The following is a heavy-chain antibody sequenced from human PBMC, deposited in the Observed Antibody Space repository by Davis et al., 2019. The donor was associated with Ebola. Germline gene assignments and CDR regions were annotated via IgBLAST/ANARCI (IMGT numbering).Heavy chain of an antibody. CDR2: INSDGSST. CDR1: GFTFSSYW. J-gene: IGHJ3*02. V-gene: IGHV3-74*01. CDR3: AKGYGGNSDAFDI. D-gene: IGHD4-23*01. Sequence: GESLKISCAASGFTFSSYWMHWVRQAPGKGLVWVSRINSDGSSTSYADSVKGRFTISRDNAKNTLYLQMNSLRAEDTAVYYCAKGYGGNSDAFDIWGQGTMVTVSS.